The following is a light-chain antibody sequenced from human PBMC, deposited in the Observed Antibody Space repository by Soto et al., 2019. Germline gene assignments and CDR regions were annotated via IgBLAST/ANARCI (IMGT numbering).Light chain of an antibody. CDR2: NAF. CDR3: QQYNDWPRT. J-gene: IGKJ1*01. CDR1: QSVSSN. V-gene: IGKV3-15*01. Sequence: DIVMTQFPATLSVSPGARATLSCRASQSVSSNLAWYQHKPGQAPRLLIYNAFTRGTDIPARFSGSGSGTEFTLTISSLQSEDFAVYFCQQYNDWPRTFGQGTKVDIK.